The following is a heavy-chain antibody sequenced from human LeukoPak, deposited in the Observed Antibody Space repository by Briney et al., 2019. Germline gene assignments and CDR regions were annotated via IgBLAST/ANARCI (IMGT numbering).Heavy chain of an antibody. D-gene: IGHD2-2*01. CDR2: IKQDETEK. J-gene: IGHJ4*02. V-gene: IGHV3-7*03. Sequence: GGSLRLSCTVSGFTFSNFWMGWVRQAPGKGLEWVANIKQDETEKFYLASVQGRFTISRDNAKTSLYLQMNSLRVEDSARYYCVRLGRTSPGNGYKLFDRGGPGALVTVPS. CDR1: GFTFSNFW. CDR3: VRLGRTSPGNGYKLFDR.